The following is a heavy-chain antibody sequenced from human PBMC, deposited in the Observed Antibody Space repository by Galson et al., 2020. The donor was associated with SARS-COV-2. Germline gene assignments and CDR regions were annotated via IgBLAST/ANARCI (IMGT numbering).Heavy chain of an antibody. CDR3: ARGGDYVRNWFDP. J-gene: IGHJ5*02. CDR1: GASISRYY. D-gene: IGHD4-17*01. V-gene: IGHV4-59*01. CDR2: IYHSGTT. Sequence: ASETLSLTCTVSGASISRYYSSWIREPPGKRLEWIGYIYHSGTTNYNPSLKSRVTISVDTSKNQFSLKWSSVTAADTAGYHCARGGDYVRNWFDPWGQGTLVTVSS.